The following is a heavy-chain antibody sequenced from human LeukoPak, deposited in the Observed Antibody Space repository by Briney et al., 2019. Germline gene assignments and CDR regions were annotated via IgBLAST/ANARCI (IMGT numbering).Heavy chain of an antibody. Sequence: GGSLRLSCAASGFTFSSYGMHWVRQAPGKGLEWVAVISYDGSNKYYADSVKGRFTISRDNSKNTLYLQMNSLRAEDTAVYYCAKDEGNIVVVPAAMKGDAFDIWGQGTMVTVSS. V-gene: IGHV3-30*18. J-gene: IGHJ3*02. CDR2: ISYDGSNK. D-gene: IGHD2-2*01. CDR3: AKDEGNIVVVPAAMKGDAFDI. CDR1: GFTFSSYG.